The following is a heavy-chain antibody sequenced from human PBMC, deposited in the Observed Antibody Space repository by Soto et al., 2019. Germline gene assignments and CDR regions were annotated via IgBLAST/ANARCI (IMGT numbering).Heavy chain of an antibody. Sequence: PGGSLRLSCGASEFTFSTYGMHWVRQAPGKGLEWVALISYDGSNKNYADSLKGRFTISRENSKNTLYLQMNSLRDEDMSVYDCAKDDVRTPSLYGIDVWGQGTTVTVSS. CDR2: ISYDGSNK. CDR1: EFTFSTYG. V-gene: IGHV3-30*18. CDR3: AKDDVRTPSLYGIDV. J-gene: IGHJ6*02. D-gene: IGHD3-10*02.